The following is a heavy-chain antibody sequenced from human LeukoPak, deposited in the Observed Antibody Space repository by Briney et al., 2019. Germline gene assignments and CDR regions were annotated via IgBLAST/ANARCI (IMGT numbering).Heavy chain of an antibody. CDR1: GFTFSSYG. CDR3: ARDSVAADGDFDY. D-gene: IGHD6-25*01. Sequence: GRSLRLSCAASGFTFSSYGMHWVRQAPGKGLEWVVVIWYDGSNKYYADSVKGRFTISRDNSKNTLYLQMNSLRAEDTAVYYCARDSVAADGDFDYWGQGTLVTVSS. J-gene: IGHJ4*02. CDR2: IWYDGSNK. V-gene: IGHV3-33*01.